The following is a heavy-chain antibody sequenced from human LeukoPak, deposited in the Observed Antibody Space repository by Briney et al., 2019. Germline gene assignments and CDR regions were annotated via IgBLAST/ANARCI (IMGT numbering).Heavy chain of an antibody. Sequence: SETLSLTCTVSGGSISSGSYYWSWIRQPAGKGLEWIGRIYTSGSTNYNPSLKSRVTISVDTSKNQFSLKLSSVTAADTAVYYCARCSSTYYYYYMDVWGKGTTVTVSS. CDR2: IYTSGST. D-gene: IGHD2-2*01. V-gene: IGHV4-61*02. CDR1: GGSISSGSYY. J-gene: IGHJ6*03. CDR3: ARCSSTYYYYYMDV.